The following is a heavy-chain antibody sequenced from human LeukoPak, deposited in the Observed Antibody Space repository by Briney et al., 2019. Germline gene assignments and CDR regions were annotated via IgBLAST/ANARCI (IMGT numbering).Heavy chain of an antibody. CDR3: ARDIFGGTYYYDSSGSKGYFDY. Sequence: GSLRLSCAASGFTFGTYWMSWVRQAPGKGLEWVANIKQDGSEKYYVDSVKGRFTISRDNAKNSLYLQMDSLRAEDTAVYYCARDIFGGTYYYDSSGSKGYFDYWGQGTLVTVSS. CDR2: IKQDGSEK. J-gene: IGHJ4*02. D-gene: IGHD3-22*01. V-gene: IGHV3-7*01. CDR1: GFTFGTYW.